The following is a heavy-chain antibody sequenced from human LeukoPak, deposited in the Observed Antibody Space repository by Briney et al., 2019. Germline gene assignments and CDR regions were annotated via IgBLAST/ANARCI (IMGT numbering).Heavy chain of an antibody. V-gene: IGHV1-8*01. CDR1: GYTFTSYD. Sequence: VAPVKVSCKASGYTFTSYDINWVRQATGQGLEWMGWMNPNSGNTGYAQKFQGRVTITRNTSISTAYMELSSLRSEDTAVYYCARGIGYCSSTSCLYYFDYWGQGTLVTVSS. CDR3: ARGIGYCSSTSCLYYFDY. J-gene: IGHJ4*02. CDR2: MNPNSGNT. D-gene: IGHD2-2*01.